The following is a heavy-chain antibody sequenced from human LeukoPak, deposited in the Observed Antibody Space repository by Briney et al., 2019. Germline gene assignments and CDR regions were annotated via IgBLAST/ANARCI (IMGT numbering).Heavy chain of an antibody. V-gene: IGHV3-9*01. D-gene: IGHD4-23*01. J-gene: IGHJ4*02. CDR1: GFTFDDYA. CDR3: AKDEEIDLYGGLDY. CDR2: ISWNSGSI. Sequence: GGSLRLSCAASGFTFDDYAMHWVRQAPGKGLEWVSGISWNSGSIGYADSVKGRFTISRDNAKNSLYLQMNSLRAEDTALYYCAKDEEIDLYGGLDYWGQGTLVTVSS.